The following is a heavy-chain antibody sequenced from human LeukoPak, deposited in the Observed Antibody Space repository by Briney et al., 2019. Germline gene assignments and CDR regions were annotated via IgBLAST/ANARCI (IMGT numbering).Heavy chain of an antibody. CDR2: IIGDGSVT. V-gene: IGHV3-74*01. J-gene: IGHJ4*02. CDR3: ARFVMVTAGDY. D-gene: IGHD2-21*02. CDR1: GFTFSGSW. Sequence: GGSLRLSCAASGFTFSGSWTHWVRQTPGKGLVWVSRIIGDGSVTSYADSVKGRFTISRDNAKNTVYLQMNSLRDEDTAVYYCARFVMVTAGDYWGQGTLVTVSS.